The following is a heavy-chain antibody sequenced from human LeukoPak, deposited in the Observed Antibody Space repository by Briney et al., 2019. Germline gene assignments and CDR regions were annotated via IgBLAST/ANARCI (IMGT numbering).Heavy chain of an antibody. CDR1: GGSISSYY. J-gene: IGHJ3*02. CDR2: IYYSGST. V-gene: IGHV4-59*08. Sequence: SETLSLTCTVSGGSISSYYWSWIRQPPGKGLEWIGYIYYSGSTNYNPSLKSRVTISVDTSKNQFSLKLSSVTAADTAVYYCARGRETAYCGGDCYSVEGAFDIWGQGTMVTVSS. D-gene: IGHD2-21*01. CDR3: ARGRETAYCGGDCYSVEGAFDI.